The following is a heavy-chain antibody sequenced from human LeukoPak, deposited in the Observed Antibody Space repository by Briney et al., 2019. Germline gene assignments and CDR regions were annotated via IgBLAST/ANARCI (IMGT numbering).Heavy chain of an antibody. Sequence: GRSLRLSCAASGFTFSSYGMHWVRQAPGKGLEWVAVIWYDGSNKYYADSVKGRFTISRDNSKNTLYLQVNSLRAEDTAVYYCARDALYGDYVNAFDIWGQGTMVTVSS. CDR3: ARDALYGDYVNAFDI. CDR1: GFTFSSYG. D-gene: IGHD4-17*01. V-gene: IGHV3-33*01. J-gene: IGHJ3*02. CDR2: IWYDGSNK.